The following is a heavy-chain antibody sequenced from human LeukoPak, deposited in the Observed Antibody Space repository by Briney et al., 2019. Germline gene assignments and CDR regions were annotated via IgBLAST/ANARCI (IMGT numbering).Heavy chain of an antibody. CDR2: ISGRDLTT. V-gene: IGHV3-23*01. J-gene: IGHJ4*02. CDR3: AKDCGELFYRPFDY. D-gene: IGHD3-10*01. Sequence: QSGGSLRLSCAASGFSFSTYDMNWVRQAPGKGLEWISTISGRDLTTHYADSVKGRFTISRDNSKNTLYLQMNSLSADDTAIYYCAKDCGELFYRPFDYWGQGTLVTVSS. CDR1: GFSFSTYD.